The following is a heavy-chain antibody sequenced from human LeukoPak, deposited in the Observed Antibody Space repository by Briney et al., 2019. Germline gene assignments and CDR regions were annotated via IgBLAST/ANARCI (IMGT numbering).Heavy chain of an antibody. CDR1: GYTFTSYD. CDR3: ARGVVVPAAMAYNWFDP. D-gene: IGHD2-2*01. J-gene: IGHJ5*02. CDR2: MNPHSGNT. V-gene: IGHV1-8*01. Sequence: ASVKVSCKASGYTFTSYDINWVRQATGQGLEWMGWMNPHSGNTGYAQKFQGRVTMTRNTSISTAYTELSSLRSEDTAVYYCARGVVVPAAMAYNWFDPWGQGTLVTVSS.